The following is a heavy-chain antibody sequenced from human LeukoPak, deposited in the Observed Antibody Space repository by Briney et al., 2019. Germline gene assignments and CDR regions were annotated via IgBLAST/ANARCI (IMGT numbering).Heavy chain of an antibody. Sequence: GGSLRLSCAASGFTFSSYSMNWVRQAPGKGLEWVSSISSSSSYIYYADSVKGRFTISRDNAKNSLYLQMNGLRAEDTAVYYCARALAAAGTDYWGQGTLVTVSP. CDR1: GFTFSSYS. D-gene: IGHD6-13*01. CDR3: ARALAAAGTDY. V-gene: IGHV3-21*01. J-gene: IGHJ4*02. CDR2: ISSSSSYI.